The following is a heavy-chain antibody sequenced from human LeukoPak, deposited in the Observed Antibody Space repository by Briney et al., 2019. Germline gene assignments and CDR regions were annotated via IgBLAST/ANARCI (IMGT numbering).Heavy chain of an antibody. D-gene: IGHD3-22*01. CDR2: ISWNSGSI. J-gene: IGHJ4*02. Sequence: GRSLRLSCAASGFTFDGYAMHWVRQAPGKGLEWVSGISWNSGSIGYADSVKGRFTISRDNAKNSLYLQMNSLRAEDTALYYCAKDYYYDSSGYVDYWGQGTLVTVSS. CDR3: AKDYYYDSSGYVDY. V-gene: IGHV3-9*01. CDR1: GFTFDGYA.